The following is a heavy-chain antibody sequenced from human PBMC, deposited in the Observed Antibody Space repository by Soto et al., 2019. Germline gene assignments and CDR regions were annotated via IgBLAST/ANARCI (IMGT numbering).Heavy chain of an antibody. J-gene: IGHJ5*02. CDR2: INHSGST. Sequence: PSETLSLTCAVYGGSFSGYYWSWIRQPPGKGLEWIGEINHSGSTNYNPSLKSRVTISVDTSKNQFSLKLSSVTAADTAVYYCARGSGYSYGYSWFDPWGQGTLVTVSS. V-gene: IGHV4-34*01. D-gene: IGHD5-18*01. CDR1: GGSFSGYY. CDR3: ARGSGYSYGYSWFDP.